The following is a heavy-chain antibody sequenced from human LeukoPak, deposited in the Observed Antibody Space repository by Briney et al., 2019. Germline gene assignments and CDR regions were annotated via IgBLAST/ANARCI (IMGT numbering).Heavy chain of an antibody. Sequence: ASVKVSCKASGYTFTGYYMHWVRQAPGQGLEYMGWINPNTGDTNYAQKFQGRVTMTRDTSISTAYMELSRLRSDDTAVYYCARDYYGSGSYWSVGYWGQGTLVTVSS. D-gene: IGHD3-10*01. J-gene: IGHJ4*02. CDR2: INPNTGDT. V-gene: IGHV1-2*02. CDR3: ARDYYGSGSYWSVGY. CDR1: GYTFTGYY.